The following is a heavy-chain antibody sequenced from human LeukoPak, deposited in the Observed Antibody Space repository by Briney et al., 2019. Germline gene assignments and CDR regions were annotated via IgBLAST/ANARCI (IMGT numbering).Heavy chain of an antibody. CDR3: ARAGDYYDSRDLFDY. CDR1: GGSISGGGYY. Sequence: PSETLSLTCTVSGGSISGGGYYWSWIRQHPGKGLEWIGYIYYSGCTYYNPSLKSRVTISVDTSKNQFSLKLSSVTAADTAVYYCARAGDYYDSRDLFDYWGQGTLVTVSS. CDR2: IYYSGCT. D-gene: IGHD3-22*01. V-gene: IGHV4-31*03. J-gene: IGHJ4*02.